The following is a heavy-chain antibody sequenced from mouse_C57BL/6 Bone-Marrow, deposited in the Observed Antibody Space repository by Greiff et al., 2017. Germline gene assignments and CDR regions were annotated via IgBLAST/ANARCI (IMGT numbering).Heavy chain of an antibody. V-gene: IGHV3-8*01. J-gene: IGHJ1*03. CDR3: ARYHYYGSSYDYWYFDV. CDR2: ISYSGST. D-gene: IGHD1-1*01. CDR1: GYSITSDY. Sequence: EVQVVESGPGLAKPSQTLSLTCSVTGYSITSDYWNWIRKFPGHKLEYMGYISYSGSTYYNPSLNSRISITRDTSKNQYYLQLNSVTTEDTATYYCARYHYYGSSYDYWYFDVWGTGTTVTVSS.